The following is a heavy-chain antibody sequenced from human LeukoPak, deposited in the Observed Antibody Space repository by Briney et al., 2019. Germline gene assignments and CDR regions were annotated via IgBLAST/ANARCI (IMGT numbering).Heavy chain of an antibody. V-gene: IGHV1-2*02. Sequence: EASVKVSCKASGYTFTGYYMHWVRQAPAQGLEWMGWLNSNSGDTNYAQKFQGRVSMTRDTSISTAYMELSRLSSDDTAVYYCARTLDRFYYYTDVWGKGTTVTVSS. CDR3: ARTLDRFYYYTDV. CDR2: LNSNSGDT. J-gene: IGHJ6*03. CDR1: GYTFTGYY.